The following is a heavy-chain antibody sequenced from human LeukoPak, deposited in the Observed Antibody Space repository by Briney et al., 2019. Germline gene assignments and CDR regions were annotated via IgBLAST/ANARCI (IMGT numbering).Heavy chain of an antibody. CDR3: ARGRDYYDSSRYYYGMDV. J-gene: IGHJ6*02. V-gene: IGHV4-59*01. CDR1: GGSISSYY. CDR2: IYYSGST. D-gene: IGHD3-22*01. Sequence: SETLSLTCTVSGGSISSYYWNWIRQPPGKGLEWIGYIYYSGSTNYNPSLKSRVTISVDTSKNQFSLKLSSVTAADTAVYYCARGRDYYDSSRYYYGMDVWGQGTTVTVSS.